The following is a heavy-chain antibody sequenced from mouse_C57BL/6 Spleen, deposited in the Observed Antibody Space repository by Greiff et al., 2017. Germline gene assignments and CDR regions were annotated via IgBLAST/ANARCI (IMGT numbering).Heavy chain of an antibody. CDR1: GYTFTSYW. D-gene: IGHD1-1*01. J-gene: IGHJ3*01. CDR2: IEPNSGGT. CDR3: ARERAFDYGSSYPFAY. Sequence: QVQLQQPGAELVKPGASVKLSCKASGYTFTSYWMHWVKQRPGRGLEWIGRIEPNSGGTKYNEKFKSKATLTVDKPSSTAYMQLSSLTSEDSAVYYCARERAFDYGSSYPFAYWGQGTLVTVSA. V-gene: IGHV1-72*01.